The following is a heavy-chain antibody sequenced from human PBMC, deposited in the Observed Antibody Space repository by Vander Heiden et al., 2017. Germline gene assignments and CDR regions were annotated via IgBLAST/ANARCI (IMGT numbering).Heavy chain of an antibody. CDR3: AHMSDIVEDRPYYYYGMDV. D-gene: IGHD2-15*01. CDR2: IYWNDDK. J-gene: IGHJ6*02. Sequence: QITLHEAGPSLMEHDQTLTLTCPFSRFSRSTSGEGVGWIRQPPGKALEWLALIYWNDDKRYSPSLKSRLTITKDTSKNQVVLTMTNMDPVDTATYYCAHMSDIVEDRPYYYYGMDVWGQGTTVTVSS. V-gene: IGHV2-5*01. CDR1: RFSRSTSGEG.